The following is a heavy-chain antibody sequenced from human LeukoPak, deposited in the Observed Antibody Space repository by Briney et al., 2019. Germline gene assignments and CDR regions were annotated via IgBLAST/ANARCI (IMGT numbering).Heavy chain of an antibody. CDR2: IYRSEHT. D-gene: IGHD3-22*01. CDR3: ARGHTTINMMVVIFTSANYYLDY. CDR1: GGSISSSDW. Sequence: KTSETLSLTCAVSGGSISSSDWWSWVRQPPGRGLEWIGYIYRSEHTNYNPSLKSRVTMSLDKSKNQFSLKLSSVTAADTAVYYCARGHTTINMMVVIFTSANYYLDYWGQGTRVTVSS. J-gene: IGHJ4*02. V-gene: IGHV4-4*02.